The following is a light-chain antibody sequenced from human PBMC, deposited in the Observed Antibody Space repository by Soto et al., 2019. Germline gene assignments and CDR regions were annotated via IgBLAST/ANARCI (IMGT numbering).Light chain of an antibody. Sequence: QSALTQPASVSGSPGQSITISCTGTSSDVGGYNYVSWYQQHPGKAPKLMIYDVSNRPSGVSNRFSGSKSGNTASLTISGLQAEDEADYYCSSCTSSSTYVSGTGTKVTVL. CDR3: SSCTSSSTYV. CDR1: SSDVGGYNY. V-gene: IGLV2-14*01. J-gene: IGLJ1*01. CDR2: DVS.